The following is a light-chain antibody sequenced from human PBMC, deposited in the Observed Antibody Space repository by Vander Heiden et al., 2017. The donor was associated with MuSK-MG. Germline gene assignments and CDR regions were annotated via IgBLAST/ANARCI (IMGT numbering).Light chain of an antibody. Sequence: SSELTQDPAVSVALGQTIRITCQGDSLRIYYASWYQQKAGQAPVLVLFAGGQTSRPSGVPDRFSGSRSGTTASLTITGAQAEDEADYYCATRDTSGHHHLFGTGTAVTVL. CDR1: SLRIYY. V-gene: IGLV3-19*01. CDR2: AGGQT. CDR3: ATRDTSGHHHL. J-gene: IGLJ1*01.